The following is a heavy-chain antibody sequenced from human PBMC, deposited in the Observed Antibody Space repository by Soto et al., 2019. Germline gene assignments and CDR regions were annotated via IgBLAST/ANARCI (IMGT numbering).Heavy chain of an antibody. V-gene: IGHV4-59*02. J-gene: IGHJ6*02. Sequence: PXAILSLTLTVSGGSVSSYYWSWIRQPPGKGLEWIGYIYYSGSTNYNPSLKRRVTISVDTSKNQFSLKLSSVTAADTAVYYCARFVLTYFAWSPAYGMDVWGQGTTVTVSS. CDR1: GGSVSSYY. CDR2: IYYSGST. CDR3: ARFVLTYFAWSPAYGMDV. D-gene: IGHD3-9*01.